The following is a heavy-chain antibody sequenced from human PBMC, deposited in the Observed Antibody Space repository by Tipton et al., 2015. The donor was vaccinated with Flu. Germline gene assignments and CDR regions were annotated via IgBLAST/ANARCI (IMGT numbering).Heavy chain of an antibody. J-gene: IGHJ4*02. CDR1: GGSISSGSYY. Sequence: TLSLTCTVSGGSISSGSYYWSWIRQPAGKGLEWIGRIYTSGSTNYNPSLKSRVTISVDTSRNQFSLKLSSVTAADTAVYYCARDVYYDFWSGYYLHPIFDYWGQGTLVTVSS. CDR3: ARDVYYDFWSGYYLHPIFDY. V-gene: IGHV4-61*02. D-gene: IGHD3-3*01. CDR2: IYTSGST.